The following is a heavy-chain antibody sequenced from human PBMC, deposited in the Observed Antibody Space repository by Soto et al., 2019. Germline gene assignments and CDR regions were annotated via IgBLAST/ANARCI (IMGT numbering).Heavy chain of an antibody. Sequence: VQLVQSGAEVKKPGASVKVSCKASGYTFTSYGISWVRQAPGQGLEWMGWISAYNGNTNYAQKLQGRVTMTTDTSTSTAYMELRSLRSDDTAVYYCARDLERRWLHPIPGHAFDIWGQGTMVTVSS. CDR1: GYTFTSYG. D-gene: IGHD2-21*01. CDR2: ISAYNGNT. V-gene: IGHV1-18*04. CDR3: ARDLERRWLHPIPGHAFDI. J-gene: IGHJ3*02.